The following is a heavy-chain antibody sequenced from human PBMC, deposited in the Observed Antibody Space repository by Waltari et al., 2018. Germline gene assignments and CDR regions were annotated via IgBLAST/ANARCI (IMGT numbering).Heavy chain of an antibody. CDR1: GHSFTSYC. J-gene: IGHJ3*02. D-gene: IGHD2-2*02. CDR2: IYPGDSDT. CDR3: ARRDTPDAFDI. V-gene: IGHV5-51*01. Sequence: EVQLVQSGAEVKKPGESLKVSCTGIGHSFTSYCIGCVRQMPGQGLEWMGIIYPGDSDTRYSPSFQGQVTISADKSISTAYLQWSSLKASDTAMYYCARRDTPDAFDIWGQGTMVTVSS.